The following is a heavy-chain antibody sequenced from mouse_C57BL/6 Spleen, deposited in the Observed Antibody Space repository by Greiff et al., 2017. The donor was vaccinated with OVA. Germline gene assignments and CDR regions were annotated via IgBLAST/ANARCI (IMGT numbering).Heavy chain of an antibody. Sequence: EVQLVESGGGLVQPGGSLSLSCAASGFTFTDYYMSWVRQPPGKALEWVGFIRNKANGYTTEYSASVKGRFTISRDNSPSILSHQMHALSAEDSATYYSARYGLVRRFYAMDYWGQGTSVTVSS. CDR1: GFTFTDYY. CDR2: IRNKANGYTT. V-gene: IGHV7-3*01. CDR3: ARYGLVRRFYAMDY. D-gene: IGHD2-14*01. J-gene: IGHJ4*01.